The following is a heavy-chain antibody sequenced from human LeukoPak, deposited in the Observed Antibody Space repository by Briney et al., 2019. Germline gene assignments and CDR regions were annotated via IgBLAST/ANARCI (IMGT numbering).Heavy chain of an antibody. Sequence: PGGSLRLSCAASGFTFDDYGMSWVRQAPGKGLEWVSGINWNGGSTGYADSVKGQFTISRDNAKNSLYLQMNSLRAEDTALYYCARRRGPTGYYYMDVWGKGTTVTVSS. CDR2: INWNGGST. V-gene: IGHV3-20*04. J-gene: IGHJ6*03. CDR3: ARRRGPTGYYYMDV. D-gene: IGHD4-17*01. CDR1: GFTFDDYG.